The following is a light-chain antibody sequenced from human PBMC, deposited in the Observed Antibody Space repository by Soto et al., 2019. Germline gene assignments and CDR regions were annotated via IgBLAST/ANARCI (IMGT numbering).Light chain of an antibody. Sequence: DIQMTQSPSSLSASVGDTVTITCRASQSISLFLNWYQQKPGKAPKLLIYAASSLQSGVPSRFSGNGSGTEFTLTISSLQPEDFATYSCHQTDSIPETFGQGTKVEIK. V-gene: IGKV1-39*01. CDR2: AAS. J-gene: IGKJ1*01. CDR1: QSISLF. CDR3: HQTDSIPET.